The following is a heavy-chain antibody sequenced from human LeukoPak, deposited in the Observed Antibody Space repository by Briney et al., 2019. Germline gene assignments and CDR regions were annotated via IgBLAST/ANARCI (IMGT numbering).Heavy chain of an antibody. Sequence: GGSLRLSCAASGFAFNHFGMHWVRQAPGKGLEYAAVISHDGSIKYYVDSVEGRFTISRDNSKNTLYLQMNSLRAEDTAVYYCAKGYYDSGPWGQGTLVTVSS. CDR3: AKGYYDSGP. V-gene: IGHV3-30*18. J-gene: IGHJ5*02. CDR2: ISHDGSIK. CDR1: GFAFNHFG. D-gene: IGHD3-22*01.